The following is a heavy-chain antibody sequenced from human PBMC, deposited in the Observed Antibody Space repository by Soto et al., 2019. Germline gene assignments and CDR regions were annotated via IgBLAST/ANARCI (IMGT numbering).Heavy chain of an antibody. CDR3: ARKHYYDRSGYNPSSPYYYYGLDV. CDR1: GDSIGSGGHY. V-gene: IGHV4-31*03. Sequence: QVQLQESGPGLVKPSQTLSLTCTVSGDSIGSGGHYWAWIRQHPGKGLEWMGYIFYSGITYYNPSLKSRVAISVDTPNNQFSLKLSSVTAADTAVYYCARKHYYDRSGYNPSSPYYYYGLDVWGQGTTVTVSS. CDR2: IFYSGIT. J-gene: IGHJ6*02. D-gene: IGHD3-22*01.